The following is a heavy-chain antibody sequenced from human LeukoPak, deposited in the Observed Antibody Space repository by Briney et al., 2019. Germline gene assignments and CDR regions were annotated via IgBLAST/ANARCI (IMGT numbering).Heavy chain of an antibody. CDR2: INGPSTST. J-gene: IGHJ4*02. D-gene: IGHD1-26*01. V-gene: IGHV3-21*01. CDR3: ARVGVRGSYHEGNDY. CDR1: GFTFTSYG. Sequence: GGSLRLSCAASGFTFTSYGIHWVRQAPGKGLEWVSAINGPSTSTYYADSVKGRFTISRDNAKNSLYLQMNSLRAEDTAVYYCARVGVRGSYHEGNDYWGQGTLVTVSS.